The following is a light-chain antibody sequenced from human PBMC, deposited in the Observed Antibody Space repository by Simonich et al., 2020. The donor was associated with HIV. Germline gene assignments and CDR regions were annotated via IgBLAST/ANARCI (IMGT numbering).Light chain of an antibody. J-gene: IGKJ2*01. CDR2: WES. V-gene: IGKV4-1*01. Sequence: DIVMTQSPDSLAVSLGERATINCKSSQSILYNSNNKNYLAWYQQKPGQPPTLLIYWESTRESGVPDRFSGSGSGTDFTLTISSLQAEDVAVYYCQQYYTTPYTFGQGTKLEIK. CDR1: QSILYNSNNKNY. CDR3: QQYYTTPYT.